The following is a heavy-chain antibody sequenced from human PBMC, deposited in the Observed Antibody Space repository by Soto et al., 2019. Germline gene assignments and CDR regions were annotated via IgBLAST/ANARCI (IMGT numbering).Heavy chain of an antibody. CDR1: GFTFDDYA. CDR3: AKDSSSSWYRDFDY. D-gene: IGHD6-13*01. CDR2: ISWNSGSI. Sequence: EVQLVESGGGLVQPGRSLRLSCAASGFTFDDYAMHWVRQAPGKGLEWVSGISWNSGSIGYADSVKGRFTISRDNAKNYLYLQMNSLRAEDTALYYCAKDSSSSWYRDFDYWGQGTLVTVSS. J-gene: IGHJ4*02. V-gene: IGHV3-9*01.